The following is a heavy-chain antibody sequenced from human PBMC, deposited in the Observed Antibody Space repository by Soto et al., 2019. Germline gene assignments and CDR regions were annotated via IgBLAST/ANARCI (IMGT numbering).Heavy chain of an antibody. V-gene: IGHV3-21*01. CDR3: ARDRSSDHPGIDEFDY. J-gene: IGHJ4*02. CDR2: ISSSSSYI. CDR1: GFTFSSYS. D-gene: IGHD2-2*01. Sequence: GGSLRLSCAASGFTFSSYSMNWVRQAPGKGLEWVSSISSSSSYIYYADSVKGRFTISRDNAKNSLYLQMNSLRAEDTAVYYCARDRSSDHPGIDEFDYWGQGTLVTVS.